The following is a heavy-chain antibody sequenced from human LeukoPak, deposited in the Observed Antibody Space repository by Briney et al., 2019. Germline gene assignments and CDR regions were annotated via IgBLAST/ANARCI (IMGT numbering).Heavy chain of an antibody. Sequence: PGGSLRLSCAASGFTFSSYAMSWVRQAPGKGLEWVSAISGSGGSTYYADSVKGRSTISRDNSKNTLYLQMNSLRAEDTAVYYCAKDPAPGYCSGGSCYPNWYFDLWGRGTLVTVSS. CDR3: AKDPAPGYCSGGSCYPNWYFDL. CDR2: ISGSGGST. CDR1: GFTFSSYA. V-gene: IGHV3-23*01. J-gene: IGHJ2*01. D-gene: IGHD2-15*01.